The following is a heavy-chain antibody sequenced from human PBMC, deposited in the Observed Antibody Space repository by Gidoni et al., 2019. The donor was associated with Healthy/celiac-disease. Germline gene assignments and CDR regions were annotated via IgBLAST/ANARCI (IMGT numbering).Heavy chain of an antibody. D-gene: IGHD3-22*01. V-gene: IGHV4-59*01. Sequence: QVQLQESGPGLVKPSEPLSLTCTVSARSISSYSWSWIRQPPGKGLEWIGYIYYSGSTNYNPSLKSRVTRSVDTSKNQFSLKLSSVTAADTAVYYCARDNGYYDSSVYYTYFDYWGQGTLVTVSS. CDR3: ARDNGYYDSSVYYTYFDY. J-gene: IGHJ4*02. CDR2: IYYSGST. CDR1: ARSISSYS.